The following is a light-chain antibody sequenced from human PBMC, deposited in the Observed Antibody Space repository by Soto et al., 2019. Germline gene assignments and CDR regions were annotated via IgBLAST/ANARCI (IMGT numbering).Light chain of an antibody. CDR3: SSYTPSSTYV. J-gene: IGLJ1*01. Sequence: QSVLTQPASVSGSPGQSITISCTGTSSDVGDYNYVSWYQQHPGKAPKLMIYNVSNRPSGVSNRFSGSKSGNTASLIISGLQAEDEGDYYCSSYTPSSTYVFGTGTKLTVL. CDR2: NVS. CDR1: SSDVGDYNY. V-gene: IGLV2-14*03.